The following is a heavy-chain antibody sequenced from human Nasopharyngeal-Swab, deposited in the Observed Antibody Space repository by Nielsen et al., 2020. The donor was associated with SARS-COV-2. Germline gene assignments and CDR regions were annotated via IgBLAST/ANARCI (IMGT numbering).Heavy chain of an antibody. D-gene: IGHD3-10*01. CDR2: ISGIGGSI. V-gene: IGHV3-23*01. CDR3: ARPTVVRGSGGH. Sequence: GESLKISCAASGFTFEAYGMSWVRQAPGRGPEWVSSISGIGGSIFTAESLKGRFTISRDNSKSTLYLQMNSLRPEDTARYYCARPTVVRGSGGHWGQGALVIVSS. CDR1: GFTFEAYG. J-gene: IGHJ1*01.